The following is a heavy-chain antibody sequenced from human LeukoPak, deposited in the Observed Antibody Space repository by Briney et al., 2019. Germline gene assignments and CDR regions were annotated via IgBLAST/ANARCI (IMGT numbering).Heavy chain of an antibody. J-gene: IGHJ4*02. CDR1: GFTFSSYA. CDR2: ISSNGGST. CDR3: ARAEYYYDSSGYPTH. Sequence: GGSLRLSCSASGFTFSSYAMHWVRQAPGKGLEYVSAISSNGGSTYYADSVKGRFTISRDNAKNSLYLQMNSLRAEDTAVYYCARAEYYYDSSGYPTHWGQGTLVTVSS. V-gene: IGHV3-64*04. D-gene: IGHD3-22*01.